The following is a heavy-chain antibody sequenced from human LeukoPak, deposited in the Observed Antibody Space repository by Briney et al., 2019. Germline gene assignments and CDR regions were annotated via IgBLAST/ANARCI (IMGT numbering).Heavy chain of an antibody. CDR2: IGPGPSRT. D-gene: IGHD3-16*01. CDR3: AKLGGQEVYNYYVGV. J-gene: IGHJ6*03. Sequence: PGGSLRLSCAASGFAFSAYGMNWVRQAPGKGLEWLSYIGPGPSRTYYADSVRGRFVISRDDAKNSLFLQMSSLRAEDTAVYYCAKLGGQEVYNYYVGVWGKGTTVAVSS. V-gene: IGHV3-21*04. CDR1: GFAFSAYG.